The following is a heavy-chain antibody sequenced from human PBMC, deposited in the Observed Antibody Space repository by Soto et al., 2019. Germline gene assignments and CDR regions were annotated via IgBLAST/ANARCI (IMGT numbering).Heavy chain of an antibody. CDR1: GFTFSSYA. CDR3: LKDRGPIAAAGPFDY. Sequence: PGGSLRLSCSASGFTFSSYAMHWVRQAPGKGLEYVSAISSNGGSTYYADSVKGRFTISRDNSKNTLYLQMSSLRAEDTAVYYCLKDRGPIAAAGPFDYWGQGTLVTVSS. CDR2: ISSNGGST. J-gene: IGHJ4*02. V-gene: IGHV3-64D*06. D-gene: IGHD6-13*01.